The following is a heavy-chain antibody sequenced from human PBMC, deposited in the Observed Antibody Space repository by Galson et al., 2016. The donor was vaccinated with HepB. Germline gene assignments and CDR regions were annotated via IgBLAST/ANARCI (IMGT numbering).Heavy chain of an antibody. CDR3: ARVSGVHYYFDY. CDR2: IYHRGST. V-gene: IGHV4-4*02. CDR1: GGSISSSNW. J-gene: IGHJ4*02. D-gene: IGHD7-27*01. Sequence: SETLSLTCAVSGGSISSSNWWSWVRQPPGKGLEWIGDIYHRGSTTYNPSLKSRVTISIDKSKNQFSLKLTSVTAADTAVYYGARVSGVHYYFDYWGQGTLVTVSS.